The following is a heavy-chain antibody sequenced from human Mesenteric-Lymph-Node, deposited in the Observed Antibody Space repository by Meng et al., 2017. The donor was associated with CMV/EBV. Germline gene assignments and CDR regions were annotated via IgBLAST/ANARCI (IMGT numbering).Heavy chain of an antibody. D-gene: IGHD2-15*01. CDR3: VGDVKWCCFPIWFGP. CDR2: ISNDGSYR. CDR1: AFNFRSYS. J-gene: IGHJ5*02. Sequence: GGSLRLSCETSAFNFRSYSMNWVRQAPGKGLEWVSYISNDGSYRYYADSVKGRFTISRDNAKSSLYLQMNSLRAEDTAMYYCVGDVKWCCFPIWFGPWGQGTLVTVSS. V-gene: IGHV3-21*06.